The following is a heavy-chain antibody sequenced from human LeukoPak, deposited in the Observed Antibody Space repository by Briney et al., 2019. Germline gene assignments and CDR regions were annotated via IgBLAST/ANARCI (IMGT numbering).Heavy chain of an antibody. CDR2: ISSGSGYI. Sequence: GGSLRLSCAASGFTFSSYTMDWVRLAPGKGLEWVSSISSGSGYIQYADSVKGRFTISRDNAENSVFLQMRSLRVDDTALYYCVRGWFDFWGQGTPVTVSS. CDR1: GFTFSSYT. CDR3: VRGWFDF. V-gene: IGHV3-21*01. J-gene: IGHJ5*01.